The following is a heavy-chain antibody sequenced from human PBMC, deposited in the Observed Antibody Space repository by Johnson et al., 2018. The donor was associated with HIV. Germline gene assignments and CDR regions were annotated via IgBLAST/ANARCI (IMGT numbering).Heavy chain of an antibody. CDR2: ITASGSPI. V-gene: IGHV3-11*04. CDR1: GFIFSDSY. CDR3: ARATSASGTDNDAFDI. J-gene: IGHJ3*02. Sequence: QMLLVESGGGLVQPGGSLRLSCAASGFIFSDSYMSWIRQAPGKGLEWLSYITASGSPIYYADSVRGRFTISRDNAKNSLYLQMNSLRAEDTAVYYCARATSASGTDNDAFDIWGQGTMVTVSS. D-gene: IGHD6-13*01.